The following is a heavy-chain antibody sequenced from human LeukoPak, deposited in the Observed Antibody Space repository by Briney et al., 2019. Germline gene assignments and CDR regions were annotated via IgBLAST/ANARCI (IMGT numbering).Heavy chain of an antibody. CDR1: GFTFSNYA. CDR2: INGSGGRT. J-gene: IGHJ4*02. CDR3: ARETKRFGELLGGWQYYFDY. D-gene: IGHD3-10*01. V-gene: IGHV3-23*01. Sequence: QPGGSLRLSCAASGFTFSNYAMSWVRQAPGKGLEWVSDINGSGGRTNYADSVKGRFTISRDNPKNTLYLQMNSLRAEDTAVYYCARETKRFGELLGGWQYYFDYWGQGTLVTVSS.